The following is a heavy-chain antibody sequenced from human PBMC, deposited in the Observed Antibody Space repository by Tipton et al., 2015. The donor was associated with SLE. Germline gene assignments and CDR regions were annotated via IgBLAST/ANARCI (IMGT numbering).Heavy chain of an antibody. CDR2: ISWNSGTI. CDR3: AKDQGIVVVIAIQG. Sequence: SLRLSCAASGFTFNDYATYWVRQPPGKGLEWVSGISWNSGTIEYVDSVKGRLTISRDNSKNTLYLQMNSLRAEDTAVYYCAKDQGIVVVIAIQGWGQGTLVTVSS. CDR1: GFTFNDYA. J-gene: IGHJ4*02. D-gene: IGHD2-21*01. V-gene: IGHV3-9*01.